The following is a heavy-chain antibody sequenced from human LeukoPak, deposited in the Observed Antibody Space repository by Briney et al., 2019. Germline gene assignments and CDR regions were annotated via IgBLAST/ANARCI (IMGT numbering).Heavy chain of an antibody. V-gene: IGHV1-46*01. Sequence: WASVKVSCKASGYTFTSYYMHWVRQAPGQGLEWMGIINPSGGTTSFAQKFQGRVTMTRDMSTTTVYMDLSSLRSEDTAIYYCARGYRRMDYFDYWGQGTLVTVSS. CDR1: GYTFTSYY. CDR2: INPSGGTT. J-gene: IGHJ4*02. CDR3: ARGYRRMDYFDY. D-gene: IGHD2-15*01.